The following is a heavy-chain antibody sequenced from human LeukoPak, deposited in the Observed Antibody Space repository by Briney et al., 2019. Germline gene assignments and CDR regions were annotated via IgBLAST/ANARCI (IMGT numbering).Heavy chain of an antibody. Sequence: EASVKVSCKASGGTFSSYAISWVRQAPGQGLEWMGGIIPIFGTANYAQKFQGRVTITADKSTSTAYMELSSLRSEDTAVYYCARAGYYYGSGSYYNVRFPDVWGKGTTVTVSS. J-gene: IGHJ6*04. CDR2: IIPIFGTA. CDR1: GGTFSSYA. D-gene: IGHD3-10*01. CDR3: ARAGYYYGSGSYYNVRFPDV. V-gene: IGHV1-69*06.